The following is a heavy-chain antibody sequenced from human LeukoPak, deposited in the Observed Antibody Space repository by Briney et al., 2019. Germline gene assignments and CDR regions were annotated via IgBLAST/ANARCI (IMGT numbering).Heavy chain of an antibody. CDR3: ASPVIFGYDAFDI. Sequence: SETLSLTCTVSGGSISSSSSYWGWVRQPPGKRLEWIGNIYDSGSTNYNPSLKSRVTMSVDTSKNQFSLKLSSVTAADTAVYYCASPVIFGYDAFDIWGQGTMVTVSS. CDR2: IYDSGST. CDR1: GGSISSSSSY. D-gene: IGHD3-3*02. J-gene: IGHJ3*02. V-gene: IGHV4-39*07.